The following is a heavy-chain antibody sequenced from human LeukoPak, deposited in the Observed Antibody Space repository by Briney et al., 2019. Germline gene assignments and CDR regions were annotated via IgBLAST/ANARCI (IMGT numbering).Heavy chain of an antibody. CDR3: VREAYFGSSGYYGEGAFDI. CDR1: GFTLNSYR. V-gene: IGHV3-7*01. J-gene: IGHJ3*02. CDR2: IKEGGSEK. D-gene: IGHD3-22*01. Sequence: GGSLRLSCAAPGFTLNSYRMAWVRQAPGKGLEWVANIKEGGSEKYNVDSVKGRFTISSDNANNSLFLQMNSLRAEDTAVYYCVREAYFGSSGYYGEGAFDIWGQGTQVTVSS.